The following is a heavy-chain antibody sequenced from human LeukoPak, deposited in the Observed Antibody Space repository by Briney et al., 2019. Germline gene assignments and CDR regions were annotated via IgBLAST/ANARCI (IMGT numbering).Heavy chain of an antibody. Sequence: GGSLRLSCAASGFTFSSYWMSWVRQAPGKGLEWVANIKQDGSGKYYVDSVKGRFTISRDNAKNSLYLQMNSLRAEDTAVYYCARSGQRWLQFYYFDYWGQGTLVTVSS. D-gene: IGHD5-24*01. CDR3: ARSGQRWLQFYYFDY. CDR1: GFTFSSYW. V-gene: IGHV3-7*01. CDR2: IKQDGSGK. J-gene: IGHJ4*02.